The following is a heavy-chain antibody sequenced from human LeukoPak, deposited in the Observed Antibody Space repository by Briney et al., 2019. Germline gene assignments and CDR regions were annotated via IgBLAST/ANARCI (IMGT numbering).Heavy chain of an antibody. CDR3: GVYGGDWRFDF. CDR2: ITYRGSG. CDR1: NGFYSYY. Sequence: KPSETLSLTCAVYNGFYSYYMTIVRKPPGKGLEWVGEITYRGSGNYNPSLKGRATISINVSQRQFSLSLRSVTAADTATYYCGVYGGDWRFDFWGQGTPITVSS. D-gene: IGHD2-21*02. V-gene: IGHV4-34*01. J-gene: IGHJ4*02.